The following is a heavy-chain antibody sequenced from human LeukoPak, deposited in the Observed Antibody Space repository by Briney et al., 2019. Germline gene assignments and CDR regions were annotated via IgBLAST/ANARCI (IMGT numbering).Heavy chain of an antibody. D-gene: IGHD4-17*01. V-gene: IGHV1-2*02. CDR2: INTNYAVT. CDR3: ARDGARDAVDV. J-gene: IGHJ3*01. CDR1: GYTFTVYY. Sequence: ASVTVSLKSSGYTFTVYYFHWVRQTPAQGMEWVGWINTNYAVTNYAHKFQGRVTMTRDTSISTACMELSRLRSDDTAVYYCARDGARDAVDVWGQGTMVTVSS.